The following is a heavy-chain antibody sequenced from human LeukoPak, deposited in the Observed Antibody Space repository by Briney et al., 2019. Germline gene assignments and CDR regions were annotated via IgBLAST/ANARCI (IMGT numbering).Heavy chain of an antibody. CDR3: ARRGYNYDILDY. CDR2: ISYDGSNK. J-gene: IGHJ4*02. V-gene: IGHV3-30-3*01. Sequence: GGSLRLSCAASGFTFSSYAMHWVRQAPGKGLEWVAVISYDGSNKYYADSVKGRFTISRDNSKNTLYLQMNSLRAEDTAVYYCARRGYNYDILDYWGQGTLVTVSS. CDR1: GFTFSSYA. D-gene: IGHD5-18*01.